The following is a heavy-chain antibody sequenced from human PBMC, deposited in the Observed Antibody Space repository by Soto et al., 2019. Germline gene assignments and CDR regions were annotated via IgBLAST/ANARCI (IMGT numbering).Heavy chain of an antibody. D-gene: IGHD3-22*01. CDR1: GYTFTSYG. CDR3: ARGGYYDSSGSRNYHYYGMNV. CDR2: ISPYDGYT. Sequence: QVQLVQSGAEVKKPGASVNVSCKASGYTFTSYGINWVRQAPGQGLEWLGWISPYDGYTNYAQILQGRVYMTTDTSTKPAYMELRSLRSDDTAMYYCARGGYYDSSGSRNYHYYGMNVWGQGTTVTVSS. V-gene: IGHV1-18*01. J-gene: IGHJ6*02.